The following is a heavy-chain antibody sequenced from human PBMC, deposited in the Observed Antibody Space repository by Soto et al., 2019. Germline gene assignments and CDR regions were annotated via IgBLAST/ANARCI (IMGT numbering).Heavy chain of an antibody. Sequence: EVQLVESGGGLVQPGGSLRLSCAASGFTFSSYWMHWVRQAPGKGLVWVSRINRDGSSINYADSARGRVTISRDNAKNTLYLQVNGLRAEDTAVYYCAREMATTGEYYFDYWGQGILVTVSS. V-gene: IGHV3-74*01. CDR2: INRDGSSI. CDR3: AREMATTGEYYFDY. J-gene: IGHJ4*02. D-gene: IGHD1-1*01. CDR1: GFTFSSYW.